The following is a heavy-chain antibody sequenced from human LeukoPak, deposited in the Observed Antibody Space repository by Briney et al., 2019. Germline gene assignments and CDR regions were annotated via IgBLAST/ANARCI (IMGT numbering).Heavy chain of an antibody. J-gene: IGHJ5*02. CDR2: ISSSSSYI. V-gene: IGHV3-21*01. D-gene: IGHD6-19*01. Sequence: GGSLRLSCAASGFTVSSNYMSWVRQAPGKGLEWVSSISSSSSYIYYADSVKGRFTISRDNAKNSLYLQMNSLRAEDTAVYYCATEGIAVEKWFDPWGQGTLVTVSS. CDR3: ATEGIAVEKWFDP. CDR1: GFTVSSNY.